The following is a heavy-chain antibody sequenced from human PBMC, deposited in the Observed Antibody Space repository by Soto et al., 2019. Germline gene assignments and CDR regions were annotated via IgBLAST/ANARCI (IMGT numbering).Heavy chain of an antibody. J-gene: IGHJ4*02. Sequence: LSLTCAVSGGSISSGGYSWSWIRQPPGKGLEWIGYIYHSGSTYYNPSLKSRVTISVDRSKNQFSLKLSSVTAADTAVYYCAREPYETYFDYWGQGTLVTVSS. CDR2: IYHSGST. V-gene: IGHV4-30-2*01. CDR1: GGSISSGGYS. D-gene: IGHD5-12*01. CDR3: AREPYETYFDY.